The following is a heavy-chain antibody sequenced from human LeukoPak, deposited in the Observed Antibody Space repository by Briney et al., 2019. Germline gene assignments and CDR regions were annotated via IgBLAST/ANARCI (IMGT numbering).Heavy chain of an antibody. CDR3: AKDRLSGPRPQCCFDY. CDR1: GFTFSSYA. CDR2: ISGSGGST. Sequence: GGSLRLSCAASGFTFSSYAMSWVRQAPGKGLEWVSAISGSGGSTYYADSVKGRFTISRDNSKNTLYLQMNSLRAEDTAVYYCAKDRLSGPRPQCCFDYWGQGTLVTVSS. V-gene: IGHV3-23*01. J-gene: IGHJ4*02. D-gene: IGHD2/OR15-2a*01.